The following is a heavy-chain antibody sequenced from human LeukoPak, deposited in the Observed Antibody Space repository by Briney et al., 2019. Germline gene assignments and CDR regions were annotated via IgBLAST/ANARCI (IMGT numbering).Heavy chain of an antibody. CDR3: ASSRGSSGWLPTYYFDY. CDR2: ISAYNGNT. CDR1: GYTFTSYG. J-gene: IGHJ4*02. V-gene: IGHV1-18*01. D-gene: IGHD6-19*01. Sequence: GASAKVSCKASGYTFTSYGIIWVRQAPGQGLEWMGWISAYNGNTNYAQKLQGRVTMTTDTSTSTAYMELRSLRSDDTAVYYCASSRGSSGWLPTYYFDYWGQGTLVTVSS.